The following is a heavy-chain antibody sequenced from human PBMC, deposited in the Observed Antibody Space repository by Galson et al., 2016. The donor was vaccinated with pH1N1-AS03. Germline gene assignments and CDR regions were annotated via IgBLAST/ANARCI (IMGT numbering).Heavy chain of an antibody. CDR1: GYNLTDYW. CDR2: IHPGDSDT. D-gene: IGHD3-10*01. Sequence: QSGAEVKKPGESLKISCKGSGYNLTDYWIGWVRQMPGEGLEWMGIIHPGDSDTRYSPSFRGQVTISAELSNKTAYLQGSSLKALDTAMYYCATSMVGGYIITSLDYWGQGTLVTVSS. J-gene: IGHJ4*02. V-gene: IGHV5-51*01. CDR3: ATSMVGGYIITSLDY.